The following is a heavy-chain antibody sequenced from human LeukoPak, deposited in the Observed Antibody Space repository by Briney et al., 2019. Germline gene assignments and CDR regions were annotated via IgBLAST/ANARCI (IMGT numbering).Heavy chain of an antibody. CDR2: IFSGGGT. D-gene: IGHD3-10*01. J-gene: IGHJ4*02. V-gene: IGHV3-66*01. Sequence: QSGGSLRLSCAASGFTVSSSYMNWVRQAPGKGLEWVSLIFSGGGTYYADSVKGRFTISRDNSKNTLFLQMNSLRAEDTAVYYCARVRGDYYFDSWGQGTLVTVSS. CDR1: GFTVSSSY. CDR3: ARVRGDYYFDS.